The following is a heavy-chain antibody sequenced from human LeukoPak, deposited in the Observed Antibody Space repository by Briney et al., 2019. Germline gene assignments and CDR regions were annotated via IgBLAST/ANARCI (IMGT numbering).Heavy chain of an antibody. V-gene: IGHV3-53*01. J-gene: IGHJ4*02. D-gene: IGHD6-19*01. CDR3: ARENIAVAGYYYFDY. CDR2: LYSGGST. CDR1: GFTFSSFA. Sequence: GGSLRLSCAASGFTFSSFAMSWVRQAPGKGLEWVSVLYSGGSTYYADSVKGRFTISRDNSRNTLYLQMNSLRAEDTAVYYCARENIAVAGYYYFDYWGQGTLVTVSS.